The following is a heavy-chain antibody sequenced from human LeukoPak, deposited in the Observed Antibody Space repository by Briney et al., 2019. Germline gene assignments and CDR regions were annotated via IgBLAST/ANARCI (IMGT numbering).Heavy chain of an antibody. CDR1: GFTFSSYE. J-gene: IGHJ5*02. Sequence: PGGSLRLSCAASGFTFSSYEMNWVRQAPGKGLEWVSYISSSGSTIYYADSVKGRFTISRDNAKNSLYLQMNSLRAEDTAVYYCARGVSYYDFWSGYQGVNWFDPWGQGTLVTVSS. D-gene: IGHD3-3*01. V-gene: IGHV3-48*03. CDR3: ARGVSYYDFWSGYQGVNWFDP. CDR2: ISSSGSTI.